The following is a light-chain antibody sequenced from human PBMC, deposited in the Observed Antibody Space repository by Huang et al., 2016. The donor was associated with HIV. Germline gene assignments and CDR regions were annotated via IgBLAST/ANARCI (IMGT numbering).Light chain of an antibody. J-gene: IGKJ2*01. CDR1: QSVSSSS. V-gene: IGKV3-20*01. Sequence: EIVLTQSPGTLSLSPGERATLSCRASQSVSSSSLAWYQQKPGQAPRLLIYGASSMATGIPDRFSGSGSGTDFTLTISRLEPEDFAVYFCQQYGSSPAFGQGTKLEIK. CDR2: GAS. CDR3: QQYGSSPA.